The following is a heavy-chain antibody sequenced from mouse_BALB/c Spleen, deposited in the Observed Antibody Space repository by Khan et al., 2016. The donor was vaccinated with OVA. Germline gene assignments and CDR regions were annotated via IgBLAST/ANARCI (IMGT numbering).Heavy chain of an antibody. CDR1: GFTFSNYA. Sequence: DVMLVESGGDLVKPGGSLKLSCAASGFTFSNYAMSWVRQSPEKRLEWVASIGSGASTYYLDSVKGRFTISSNNARNILYLQMSSLRSEDTAMYYCARDYWFAYWGQGTLVTVSA. CDR3: ARDYWFAY. CDR2: IGSGAST. J-gene: IGHJ3*01. V-gene: IGHV5-6-5*01.